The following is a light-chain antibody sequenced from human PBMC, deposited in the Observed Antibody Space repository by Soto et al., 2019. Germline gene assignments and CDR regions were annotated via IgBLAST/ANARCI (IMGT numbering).Light chain of an antibody. Sequence: QSVLTQPPSASGSPGQSLTISCTGTSSDVGGYNYVFWYQQHPGKAPQLMIYEVNQRPSGVPDRFSGTKAGNTAPLTVARLQAEDEADYYCSSDAGSDIFVFGGGTKLTVL. CDR1: SSDVGGYNY. V-gene: IGLV2-8*01. CDR3: SSDAGSDIFV. CDR2: EVN. J-gene: IGLJ2*01.